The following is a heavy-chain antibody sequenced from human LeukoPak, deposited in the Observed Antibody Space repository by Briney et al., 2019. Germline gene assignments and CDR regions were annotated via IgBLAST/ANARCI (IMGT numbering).Heavy chain of an antibody. J-gene: IGHJ4*02. D-gene: IGHD5-12*01. Sequence: GGSLRLSCAASGFSFSSYSIHWVRQAPGKGLEWVAVISSDGNSKNFALSVKGRFAISRDNSKNTLFLQMNNLRSEGTALYYCVSPTVDYPFLYYFDSWGQGTLVTVSS. CDR2: ISSDGNSK. CDR3: VSPTVDYPFLYYFDS. V-gene: IGHV3-30*09. CDR1: GFSFSSYS.